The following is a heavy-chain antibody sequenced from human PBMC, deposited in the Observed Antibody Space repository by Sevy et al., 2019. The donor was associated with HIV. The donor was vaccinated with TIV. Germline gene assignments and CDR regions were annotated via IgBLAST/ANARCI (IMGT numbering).Heavy chain of an antibody. Sequence: GGSLRLSCAASGFTFSTYGMHWVRQAPGKGLEWVAFIRFDGSIKYYTDSVKGRLTISRDNSKNTLYLQMNSLRAEDTAVYFCAKVWHIVVVPAAIDYYYGMDVWGQGTTVTVSS. CDR2: IRFDGSIK. J-gene: IGHJ6*02. CDR3: AKVWHIVVVPAAIDYYYGMDV. V-gene: IGHV3-30*02. D-gene: IGHD2-2*01. CDR1: GFTFSTYG.